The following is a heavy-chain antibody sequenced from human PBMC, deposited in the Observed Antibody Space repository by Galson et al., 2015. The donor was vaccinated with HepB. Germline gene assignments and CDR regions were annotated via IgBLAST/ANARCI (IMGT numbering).Heavy chain of an antibody. CDR1: GFTFSSYS. V-gene: IGHV3-21*01. CDR3: ARRMVREFGYYYYGMDV. CDR2: ISSSSSYI. J-gene: IGHJ6*02. D-gene: IGHD3-10*01. Sequence: SLRLSCAASGFTFSSYSMNWVRQAPGKGLEWVSSISSSSSYIYYADSVKGRFTISRDNAKNSLYLQMNSLRAEDTAVYYCARRMVREFGYYYYGMDVWGQETTVTVSS.